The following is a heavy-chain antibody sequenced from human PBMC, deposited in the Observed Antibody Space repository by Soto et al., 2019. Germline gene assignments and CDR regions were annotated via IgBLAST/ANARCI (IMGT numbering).Heavy chain of an antibody. J-gene: IGHJ6*02. CDR3: ARDMSGGTYNYYYGMDV. D-gene: IGHD1-26*01. Sequence: ASVKVSCKASGYTFTSYGISWVRQAPGQGPEWMGWISSYNGNTNYAQTFQGRVTMTTDTSTSTAYMELRSLRADDTAVYYCARDMSGGTYNYYYGMDVWGQGTTVTVSS. CDR2: ISSYNGNT. V-gene: IGHV1-18*01. CDR1: GYTFTSYG.